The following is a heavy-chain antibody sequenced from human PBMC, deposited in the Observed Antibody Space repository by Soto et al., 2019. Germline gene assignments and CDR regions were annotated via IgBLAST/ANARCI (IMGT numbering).Heavy chain of an antibody. Sequence: SVKVSCKASGGTFSSYAISWVRQAPGQGLEWMGGIIPIFGTANYAQKFQGRVTITADESTSTAYMELSSLRSEDTAVYYCARSQITMVRGLNYYGMDVWGQGPTVTVSS. CDR2: IIPIFGTA. D-gene: IGHD3-10*01. J-gene: IGHJ6*02. CDR1: GGTFSSYA. V-gene: IGHV1-69*13. CDR3: ARSQITMVRGLNYYGMDV.